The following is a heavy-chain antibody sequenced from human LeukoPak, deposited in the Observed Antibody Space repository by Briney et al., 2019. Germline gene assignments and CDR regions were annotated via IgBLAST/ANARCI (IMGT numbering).Heavy chain of an antibody. V-gene: IGHV3-23*01. D-gene: IGHD3-22*01. Sequence: GGSLRLSCAASGFTFSSYGMSWVRQAPGKGLEWVSAISGSGGSTYYADSVKGRFTISRDNSKNTLYLQMNSLKTEDTAVYYCTTDPYYYDSSGYYFLDAFDIWGQGTMVTVSS. CDR2: ISGSGGST. CDR3: TTDPYYYDSSGYYFLDAFDI. J-gene: IGHJ3*02. CDR1: GFTFSSYG.